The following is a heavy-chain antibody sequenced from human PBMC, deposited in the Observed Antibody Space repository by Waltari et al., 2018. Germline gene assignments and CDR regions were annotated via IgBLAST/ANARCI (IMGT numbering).Heavy chain of an antibody. Sequence: WGSWVGQSPGKSLEWLGQIYRTGKTNYNPSLEGRVIVSIDTSNNHLSLKLTSVTAADTAIYYCARDRGKGLYLDSWGQGILVTVSP. CDR2: IYRTGKT. CDR3: ARDRGKGLYLDS. CDR1: W. J-gene: IGHJ4*02. V-gene: IGHV4-4*02. D-gene: IGHD2-15*01.